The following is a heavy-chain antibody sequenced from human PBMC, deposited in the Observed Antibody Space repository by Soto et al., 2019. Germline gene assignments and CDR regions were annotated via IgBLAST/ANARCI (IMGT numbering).Heavy chain of an antibody. D-gene: IGHD2-2*01. CDR3: ARAVRYCSRTNCQNFFDS. V-gene: IGHV2-5*02. CDR2: IYWDDDK. J-gene: IGHJ5*01. CDR1: GFSLSTSGVG. Sequence: QITLKESGPTLVKPTQTLTLTCTFSGFSLSTSGVGVGWIRQPPGKALEWLALIYWDDDKCYSPSLNNRLTITNETCKSHVVLTMTNVDPMDTATYYCARAVRYCSRTNCQNFFDSWGQGTLVTVSS.